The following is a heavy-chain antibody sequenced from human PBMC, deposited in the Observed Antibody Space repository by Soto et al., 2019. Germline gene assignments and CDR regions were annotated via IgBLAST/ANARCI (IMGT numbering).Heavy chain of an antibody. V-gene: IGHV3-33*01. D-gene: IGHD6-13*01. J-gene: IGHJ5*02. Sequence: QMHLVESGGGVVQPGRSLRLSCAASGFTTSSYGMHWVRQAPGKGLGWVAVIWYDGTNKYYADSVKGRFTISRDISKNTLYLQMNSLRVEDAAVYYCAGAAAGGWFDPWGQGSVVTVSS. CDR2: IWYDGTNK. CDR3: AGAAAGGWFDP. CDR1: GFTTSSYG.